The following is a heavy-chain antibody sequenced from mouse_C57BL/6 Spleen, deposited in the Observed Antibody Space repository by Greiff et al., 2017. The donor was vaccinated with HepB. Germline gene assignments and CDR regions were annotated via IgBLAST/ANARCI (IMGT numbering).Heavy chain of an antibody. CDR3: AKAYYYGSSYRAMDY. J-gene: IGHJ4*01. D-gene: IGHD1-1*01. CDR1: GYTFTSYT. V-gene: IGHV1-4*01. Sequence: VQLQQSGAELARPGASVKMSCKASGYTFTSYTMHWVKQRPGQGLEWIGYINPSSGYTKYNQKFKDKATLTADKSSSTAYMQLSSLTSEDSAVYYCAKAYYYGSSYRAMDYWGQGTSVTVSS. CDR2: INPSSGYT.